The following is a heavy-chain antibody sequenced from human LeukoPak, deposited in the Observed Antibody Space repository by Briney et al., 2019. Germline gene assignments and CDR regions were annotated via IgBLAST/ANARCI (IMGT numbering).Heavy chain of an antibody. J-gene: IGHJ4*02. Sequence: GGSLRLSCAASGFTFSSYGMHWVRQAPGKGLEYVSAISSNGGSTYYANSVKGRFTISRDNPKNTLYLQMGSLRAEDMAVYYCARQYCSSTSCTFDYWGQGTLVTVSS. D-gene: IGHD2-2*01. CDR3: ARQYCSSTSCTFDY. CDR1: GFTFSSYG. CDR2: ISSNGGST. V-gene: IGHV3-64*01.